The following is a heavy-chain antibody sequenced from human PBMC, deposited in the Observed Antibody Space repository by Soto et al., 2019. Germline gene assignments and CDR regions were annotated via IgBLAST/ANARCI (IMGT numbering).Heavy chain of an antibody. D-gene: IGHD1-20*01. J-gene: IGHJ6*03. CDR1: GFTFSDYY. V-gene: IGHV3-11*01. CDR3: ARAVWDYYYYYMAV. CDR2: ISSSGSTI. Sequence: GGSLRLSCAASGFTFSDYYMSWIRQAPGKGLEWVSYISSSGSTIYYADSVKGRFTISRDNAKNSLYLQMNSLRAEDTAVYYCARAVWDYYYYYMAVWGKGTTVTVSS.